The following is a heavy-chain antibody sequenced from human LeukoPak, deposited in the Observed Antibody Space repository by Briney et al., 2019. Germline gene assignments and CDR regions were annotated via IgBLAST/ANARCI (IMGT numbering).Heavy chain of an antibody. CDR3: ARGHYDSSGYYIGPFDY. CDR1: GFTLSSYA. D-gene: IGHD3-22*01. Sequence: GGSLRLSCAASGFTLSSYAMSWVRQAPGKGLEWVSAISDSGNTYHADSVKGRFTISRDNSKNTLYLQMNSLRAEDTAVYYCARGHYDSSGYYIGPFDYWGQGTLVTVFS. CDR2: ISDSGNT. J-gene: IGHJ4*02. V-gene: IGHV3-23*01.